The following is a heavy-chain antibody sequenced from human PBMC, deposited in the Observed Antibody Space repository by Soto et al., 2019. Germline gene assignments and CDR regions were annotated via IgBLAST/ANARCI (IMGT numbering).Heavy chain of an antibody. D-gene: IGHD4-4*01. J-gene: IGHJ4*02. CDR3: AGWGGHDYNY. CDR1: GFTFTAFY. V-gene: IGHV3-7*03. CDR2: IRPDGTET. Sequence: EVQLVQSGGGLVQPGGSLRLSCVGSGFTFTAFYMNWVRQAPGKGLEWVANIRPDGTETNYVASVRGRFTTSRDNAKNSLVLQMNSLRADDTAVYYCAGWGGHDYNYWGQGILVTVSS.